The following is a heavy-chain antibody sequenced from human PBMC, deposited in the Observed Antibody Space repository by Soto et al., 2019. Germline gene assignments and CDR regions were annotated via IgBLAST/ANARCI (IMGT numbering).Heavy chain of an antibody. CDR2: ISAAGDP. CDR1: GFTFRNYD. V-gene: IGHV3-13*05. Sequence: EVQLVESGGGLVQPGGSLRFSCEASGFTFRNYDMHWVHQGTGKGLEWVSGISAAGDPDYADSVEGRFTISRENAQNSFFLQMNSLRVGDTAVYYCARTDRDFYGLDVWGQGTTVIVSS. CDR3: ARTDRDFYGLDV. J-gene: IGHJ6*02.